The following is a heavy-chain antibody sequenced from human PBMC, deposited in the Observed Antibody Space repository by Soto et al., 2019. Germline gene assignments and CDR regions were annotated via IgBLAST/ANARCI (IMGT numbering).Heavy chain of an antibody. CDR1: GGSISSGGYY. J-gene: IGHJ5*02. Sequence: SETLSLTCTVSGGSISSGGYYWSWIRQHPGKGLEWIGYIYYSGSTYYNPSLKSRVTISVDTSKNQFSLKLSSVTAADTAVYYCARENIVLVPAAEGFDPWGQGTLVTVSS. CDR3: ARENIVLVPAAEGFDP. V-gene: IGHV4-31*03. D-gene: IGHD2-2*01. CDR2: IYYSGST.